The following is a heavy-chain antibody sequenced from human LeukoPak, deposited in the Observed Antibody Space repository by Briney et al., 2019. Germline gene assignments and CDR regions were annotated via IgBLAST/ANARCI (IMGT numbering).Heavy chain of an antibody. CDR2: INPNSGGT. Sequence: ASVKVSCKASGYTFTGYYMHWVRQAPGQGLEWMGWINPNSGGTNYAQKFQGRVTMTRDTSISTAYMELSRLRSDATAVYYCARSEDYYASGSYRYWGQGTLVTVSS. V-gene: IGHV1-2*02. J-gene: IGHJ4*02. D-gene: IGHD3-10*01. CDR1: GYTFTGYY. CDR3: ARSEDYYASGSYRY.